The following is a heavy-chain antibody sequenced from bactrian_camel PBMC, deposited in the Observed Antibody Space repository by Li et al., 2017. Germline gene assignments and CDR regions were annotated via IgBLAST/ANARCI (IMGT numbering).Heavy chain of an antibody. CDR3: AADLYESRCSTWYAGYVEY. J-gene: IGHJ4*01. Sequence: VQLVESGGGSVQTGGSLRLSCVVSGHSRGSNCVGWYRLPPGRAPAEREGIAAIRRSGGETWYAGSVKGRFTISQDSARNTVYLQMNSLKPEDTAMYYCAADLYESRCSTWYAGYVEYWGQGTQVTVS. CDR2: IRRSGGET. CDR1: GHSRGSNC. V-gene: IGHV3-3*01. D-gene: IGHD6*01.